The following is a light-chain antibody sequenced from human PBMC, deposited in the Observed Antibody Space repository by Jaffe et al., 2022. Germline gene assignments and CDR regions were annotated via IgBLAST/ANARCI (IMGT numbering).Light chain of an antibody. CDR2: DVS. V-gene: IGLV2-14*03. CDR3: SSYTTSSTLV. J-gene: IGLJ2*01. Sequence: QSALTQPASVSGSPGQSIAISCTGTSSDIGYYNYVSWYQQHPGKAPKLMIYDVSNRPSGVSNRFSGSKSGNTASLTISGLQAEDEAAYYCSSYTTSSTLVFGGGTKLTVL. CDR1: SSDIGYYNY.